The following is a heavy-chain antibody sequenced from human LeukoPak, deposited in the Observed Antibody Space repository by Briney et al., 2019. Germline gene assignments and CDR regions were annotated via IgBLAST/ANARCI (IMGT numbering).Heavy chain of an antibody. CDR1: GFAFSSYS. CDR3: ARYSSSWYGDAFDI. J-gene: IGHJ3*02. CDR2: FTSRSRSI. D-gene: IGHD6-13*01. Sequence: GGSLRLSCAASGFAFSSYSMTWVRQAPGKGLEWLSSFTSRSRSIYYADSVKGRFTISRDNAKNLLYLQMNSLRAEDTAVYYCARYSSSWYGDAFDIWGQGTMVTVSS. V-gene: IGHV3-21*06.